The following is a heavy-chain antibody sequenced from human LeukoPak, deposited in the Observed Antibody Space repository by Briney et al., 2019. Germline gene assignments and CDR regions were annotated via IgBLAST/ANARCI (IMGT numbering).Heavy chain of an antibody. CDR2: IYHSGST. J-gene: IGHJ5*02. CDR1: GYSISSGYY. V-gene: IGHV4-38-2*01. D-gene: IGHD1-7*01. Sequence: SETLSLTCAVSGYSISSGYYWGWIRQPPGKGLEWIGSIYHSGSTYYNPSLKSRVTISVDTSKNQFSLKLSSVTAADTAVYYCARNYRRGYFDPWGQETLVTVSS. CDR3: ARNYRRGYFDP.